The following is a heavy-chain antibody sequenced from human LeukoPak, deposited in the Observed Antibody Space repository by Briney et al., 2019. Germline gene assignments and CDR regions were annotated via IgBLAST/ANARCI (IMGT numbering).Heavy chain of an antibody. J-gene: IGHJ4*02. CDR3: ARGFRGYSYGCYFDY. V-gene: IGHV4-34*01. CDR2: INHSGST. Sequence: SETLSLTCAVYGGSFSGYYWSWIRQPPGKGLEWIGEINHSGSTNYNPSLKSRVTISVDTSKNQFSLKLSSVTAADTAVYYCARGFRGYSYGCYFDYWGQGTLVTVSS. D-gene: IGHD5-18*01. CDR1: GGSFSGYY.